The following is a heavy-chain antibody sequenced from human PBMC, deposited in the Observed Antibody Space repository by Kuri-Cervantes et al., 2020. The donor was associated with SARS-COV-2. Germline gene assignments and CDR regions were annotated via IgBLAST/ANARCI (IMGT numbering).Heavy chain of an antibody. V-gene: IGHV3-7*01. CDR2: IKQDGSEK. CDR1: GFTFSSYW. Sequence: GGSLRLSCAASGFTFSSYWMSWVRQAPGKGLEWVANIKQDGSEKYYADSVKGRFTISRDNAKNSLYLQMNSLRAEDTAVYYCAKDLTYYYDSSGYSIEGFDIWGQGTMVTVSS. CDR3: AKDLTYYYDSSGYSIEGFDI. J-gene: IGHJ3*02. D-gene: IGHD3-22*01.